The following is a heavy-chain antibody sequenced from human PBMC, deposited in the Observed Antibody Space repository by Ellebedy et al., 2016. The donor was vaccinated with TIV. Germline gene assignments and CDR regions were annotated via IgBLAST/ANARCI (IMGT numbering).Heavy chain of an antibody. Sequence: ASVKVSXKASGYTFFNYGVSWVRQAPGQRPEWMGWISGFNGNTNYAQDLQGRVAMTTDTSTNTAYMELRSLRSDDTAVYYCARGGMGTTPFYYYYYMDVWGKGTTVTVSS. CDR1: GYTFFNYG. CDR3: ARGGMGTTPFYYYYYMDV. D-gene: IGHD1-26*01. CDR2: ISGFNGNT. J-gene: IGHJ6*03. V-gene: IGHV1-18*01.